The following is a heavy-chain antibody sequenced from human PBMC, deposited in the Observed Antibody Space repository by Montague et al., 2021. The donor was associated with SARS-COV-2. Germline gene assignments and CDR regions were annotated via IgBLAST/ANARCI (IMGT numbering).Heavy chain of an antibody. CDR1: GGGSISSSHW. CDR2: IYHDGST. Sequence: PETLSLTCTVSGGGSISSSHWWSWVRQPPGKGLEWIGEIYHDGSTNYNPSLKSRLTISVDKSKNQFSLKLSSVTAADTAVYYCARFTSTGSGSYYIFDYWGQGTLVTVSS. D-gene: IGHD1-26*01. CDR3: ARFTSTGSGSYYIFDY. V-gene: IGHV4-4*03. J-gene: IGHJ4*02.